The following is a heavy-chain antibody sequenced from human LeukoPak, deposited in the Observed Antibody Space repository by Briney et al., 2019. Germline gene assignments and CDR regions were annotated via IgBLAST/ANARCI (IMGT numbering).Heavy chain of an antibody. D-gene: IGHD6-19*01. CDR2: IYYSGST. V-gene: IGHV4-30-4*01. CDR3: ARGAPYSSGWLAGY. Sequence: NPSQTLSLTCTVSGGSISSGDYYWRWLRQSPGKGLEWIGYIYYSGSTYYNPSLKSRVTLSIDTSKNHFSLKLSSVTAADTAVYYCARGAPYSSGWLAGYWGQGTLVTVSS. CDR1: GGSISSGDYY. J-gene: IGHJ4*02.